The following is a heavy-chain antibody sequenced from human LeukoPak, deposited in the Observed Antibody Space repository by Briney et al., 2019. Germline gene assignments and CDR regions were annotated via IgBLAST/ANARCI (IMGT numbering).Heavy chain of an antibody. D-gene: IGHD4-17*01. J-gene: IGHJ4*02. V-gene: IGHV1-69*04. CDR1: GGTFSSYA. Sequence: ASVKVSCKASGGTFSSYAISWVRQAPGQGLEWMGRIIPILGIANYAQKFQGRVTITADKSTSTAYMELSSLRSGDTAVYYCARDHGDYGPFDYWGQGTLVTVSS. CDR2: IIPILGIA. CDR3: ARDHGDYGPFDY.